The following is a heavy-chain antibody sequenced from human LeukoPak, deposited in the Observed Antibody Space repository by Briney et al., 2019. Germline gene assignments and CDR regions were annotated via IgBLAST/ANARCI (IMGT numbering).Heavy chain of an antibody. Sequence: GGSLRLSCAASGFTFSNYGIHWVRQAPGKALEWVAYIRYDGSNQYYADSVKGRFTIYRDNAKNSMYLQMNSLIAEDTAVYYCATEHYDSSGPSFDYWGQGTLVTVSS. CDR1: GFTFSNYG. J-gene: IGHJ4*02. CDR3: ATEHYDSSGPSFDY. CDR2: IRYDGSNQ. D-gene: IGHD3-22*01. V-gene: IGHV3-30*02.